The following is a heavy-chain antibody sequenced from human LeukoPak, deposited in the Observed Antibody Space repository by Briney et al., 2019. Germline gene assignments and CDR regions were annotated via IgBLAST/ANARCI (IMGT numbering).Heavy chain of an antibody. CDR2: INHSGSA. CDR1: GGSFSGYY. D-gene: IGHD4-23*01. J-gene: IGHJ5*02. CDR3: ARETPLRWWFDP. V-gene: IGHV4-34*01. Sequence: PSETLSLTCAVYGGSFSGYYWSWIRQPPGKGLEWIGEINHSGSANYNPSLKSRVTISVDTSKNQFSLKLSSVTAADTAVYYCARETPLRWWFDPWGQGTLVTVSS.